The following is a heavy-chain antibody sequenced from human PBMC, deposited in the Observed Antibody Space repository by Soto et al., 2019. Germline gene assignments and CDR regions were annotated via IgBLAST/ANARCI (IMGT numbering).Heavy chain of an antibody. J-gene: IGHJ6*02. CDR1: GASISSGAYF. D-gene: IGHD5-18*01. CDR2: IYYSVNT. CDR3: ARDKGPDTYGHTTIRDYSYAMDV. Sequence: QVQLQGSGPRLVKPSQTLSLTCSVSGASISSGAYFWTWIRHHPGKGLEWIGYIYYSVNTSYTYHNPSLQSRVTISVDTSKNLFSLRLTSVTAADTATYYCARDKGPDTYGHTTIRDYSYAMDVWGQGTTVIVSS. V-gene: IGHV4-31*03.